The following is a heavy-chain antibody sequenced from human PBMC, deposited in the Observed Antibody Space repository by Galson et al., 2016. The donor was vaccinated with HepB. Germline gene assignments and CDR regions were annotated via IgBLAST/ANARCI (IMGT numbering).Heavy chain of an antibody. CDR3: AHRPITMTTGYFAY. V-gene: IGHV2-5*02. Sequence: PALVKPTQTLTLTCTFSGFSLNTGGVGVGWIRQPPGKALEWLAFIYWDDDKRYSPSLKSRLTITKDTSKNQVVLTMTNMDPVDTATYYCAHRPITMTTGYFAYWGQGTLVTVSS. CDR1: GFSLNTGGVG. CDR2: IYWDDDK. J-gene: IGHJ4*02. D-gene: IGHD4-17*01.